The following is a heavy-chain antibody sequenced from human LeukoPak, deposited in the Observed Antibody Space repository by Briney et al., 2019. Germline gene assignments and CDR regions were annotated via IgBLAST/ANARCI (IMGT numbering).Heavy chain of an antibody. J-gene: IGHJ6*03. CDR3: ARDTVVVPAADYYMDV. Sequence: PGGSLRLSCAASGFTFSDYYMSWIRQAPGKGLERVSYISSSGSTIYYADSVKGRFTISRDNAKNSLYLQMNSLRAEDTAVYYCARDTVVVPAADYYMDVWGKGTTVTVSS. CDR1: GFTFSDYY. D-gene: IGHD2-2*01. V-gene: IGHV3-11*04. CDR2: ISSSGSTI.